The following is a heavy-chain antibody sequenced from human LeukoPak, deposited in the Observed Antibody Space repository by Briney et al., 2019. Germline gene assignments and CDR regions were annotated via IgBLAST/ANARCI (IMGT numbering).Heavy chain of an antibody. Sequence: GASVKVSCKASGYTFTSSDINWVRQATGQGLEWMGWINPKSGRTGYAKKFQDRVSMTMNTSISTAYMEVSSLRFDDTAVYYCARGRDRGVIAHDAFDIWGQGTMVTVSS. CDR1: GYTFTSSD. CDR2: INPKSGRT. J-gene: IGHJ3*02. V-gene: IGHV1-8*01. CDR3: ARGRDRGVIAHDAFDI. D-gene: IGHD3-10*01.